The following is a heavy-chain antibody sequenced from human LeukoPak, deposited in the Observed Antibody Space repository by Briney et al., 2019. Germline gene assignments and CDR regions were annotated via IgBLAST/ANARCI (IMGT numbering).Heavy chain of an antibody. J-gene: IGHJ3*02. Sequence: GGSLRLSCAASGFTFSSYAMHWVRQAPGKGLEWVAVISYDGSNKYYADSVKGRFTISRDNSKNTLYLQMNSLRAEDTAVYYCARARRDGYNLGIGDAFDIWGQGTMVTVS. V-gene: IGHV3-30-3*01. CDR1: GFTFSSYA. CDR3: ARARRDGYNLGIGDAFDI. D-gene: IGHD5-24*01. CDR2: ISYDGSNK.